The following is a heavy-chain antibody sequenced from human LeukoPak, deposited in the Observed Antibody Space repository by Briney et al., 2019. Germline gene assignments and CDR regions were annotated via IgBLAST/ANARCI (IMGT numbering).Heavy chain of an antibody. J-gene: IGHJ5*02. CDR2: NYYDYYEP. V-gene: IGHV5-51*01. CDR3: ARRGVKIVGGVSLKRSGGHWFDP. D-gene: IGHD3-16*01. Sequence: PGESLEISRQGGGYHFTNFWIDRVPPVPGKGLEWMGVNYYDYYEPQYSPSFQGQVTIPDDKPINTAYLQWSALKASDSAIYYCARRGVKIVGGVSLKRSGGHWFDPWGQGTLVTVSS. CDR1: GYHFTNFW.